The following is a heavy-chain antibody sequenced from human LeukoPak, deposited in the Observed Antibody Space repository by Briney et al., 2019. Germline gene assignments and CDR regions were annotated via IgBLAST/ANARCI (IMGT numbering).Heavy chain of an antibody. CDR3: ARAPTTVVTPWRVIDY. V-gene: IGHV4-4*07. CDR2: IYTSGST. CDR1: GGSISSYY. J-gene: IGHJ4*02. Sequence: PSETLSLTCTVSGGSISSYYWSWIRQPAGKGLEWIGRIYTSGSTNYNPSLKSRVTISVDTSKNQFSLKLSSVTAADTAVYYCARAPTTVVTPWRVIDYWGQGTLVTVSS. D-gene: IGHD4-23*01.